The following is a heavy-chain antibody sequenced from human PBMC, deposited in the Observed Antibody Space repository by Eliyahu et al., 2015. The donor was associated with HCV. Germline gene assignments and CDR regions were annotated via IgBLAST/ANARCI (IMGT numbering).Heavy chain of an antibody. CDR2: IYSSGGS. D-gene: IGHD6-19*01. Sequence: QVQLQESGPGLVKPSEALSLTCTVSRGSISDYYWSWIRQPAGKGLEWIGRIYSSGGSESQSSLKSRITMSVDTSRNQFSLNLSSVTAADTAVYYCARERMGWGFDYWGQGTLVTVSS. CDR3: ARERMGWGFDY. V-gene: IGHV4-4*07. CDR1: RGSISDYY. J-gene: IGHJ4*02.